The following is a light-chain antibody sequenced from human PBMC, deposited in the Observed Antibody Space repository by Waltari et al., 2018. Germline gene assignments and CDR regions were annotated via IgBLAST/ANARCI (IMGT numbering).Light chain of an antibody. V-gene: IGLV3-25*03. J-gene: IGLJ3*02. CDR2: KDT. CDR1: TLPTQY. CDR3: QSADSITTFEV. Sequence: SFELTQPPSVSVSPGQTASITCSVETLPTQYTYWYQQKAGQAPVLVIFKDTERPSGIPERFSGSSSGTVVTLTITGVRTEDEADYYCQSADSITTFEVFGGGTKLTVL.